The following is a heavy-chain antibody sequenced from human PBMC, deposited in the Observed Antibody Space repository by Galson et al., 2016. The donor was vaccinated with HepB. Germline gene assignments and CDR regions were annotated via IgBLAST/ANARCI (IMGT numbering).Heavy chain of an antibody. CDR3: AREYSRRSGLDL. D-gene: IGHD3-3*01. CDR1: GFTLGDYT. Sequence: SLRLSCAASGFTLGDYTMTWVRQAPGQGLEWVASISSVSTHSYYEDSLRGRFTIFRDNAQSSLYLQINSLRAEDTAVYYCAREYSRRSGLDLWGQGTLVIVSA. V-gene: IGHV3-21*06. J-gene: IGHJ4*02. CDR2: ISSVSTHS.